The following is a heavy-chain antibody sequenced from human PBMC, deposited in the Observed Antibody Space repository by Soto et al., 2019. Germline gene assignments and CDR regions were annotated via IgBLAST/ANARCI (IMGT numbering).Heavy chain of an antibody. J-gene: IGHJ6*02. Sequence: GGSLRLSCAASGFTFGIFAMSWVRQAPGKGLEWVSAIGGGDDDRYYADSVKGRFTISRDNSKSTLFLQMNSLRAEDTAIYYCAKDRMDVWGQGTTVT. CDR1: GFTFGIFA. CDR2: IGGGDDDR. CDR3: AKDRMDV. V-gene: IGHV3-23*01.